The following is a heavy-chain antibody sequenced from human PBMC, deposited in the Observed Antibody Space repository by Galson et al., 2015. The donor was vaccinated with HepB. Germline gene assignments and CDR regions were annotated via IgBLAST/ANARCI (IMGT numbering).Heavy chain of an antibody. J-gene: IGHJ5*02. Sequence: SVKVSCKASGYSFISYYMHWVRQAPGQGLEWMGIINPSDGTTSYAQKFQGRVTMTRDTSTSTVYMELSSLRSEDTAVYYCARDFWVDSSGYYAWFDPRGQGTLVTVSS. V-gene: IGHV1-46*01. D-gene: IGHD3-22*01. CDR1: GYSFISYY. CDR3: ARDFWVDSSGYYAWFDP. CDR2: INPSDGTT.